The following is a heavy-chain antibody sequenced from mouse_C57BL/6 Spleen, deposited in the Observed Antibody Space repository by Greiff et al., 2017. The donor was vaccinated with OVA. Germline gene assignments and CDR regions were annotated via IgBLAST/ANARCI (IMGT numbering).Heavy chain of an antibody. V-gene: IGHV1-42*01. CDR1: GYSFTGYY. J-gene: IGHJ4*01. CDR3: ARSNYYDSSYYAMDY. D-gene: IGHD1-1*01. CDR2: INPSTGGT. Sequence: VQLQQSGPELVKPGASVKISCKASGYSFTGYYMNWVKQSPEKSLEWIGEINPSTGGTTYNQKFKAKATLTVDKSSSTAYMQLKSLSSEDSAVYYCARSNYYDSSYYAMDYWGQGTSVTVSS.